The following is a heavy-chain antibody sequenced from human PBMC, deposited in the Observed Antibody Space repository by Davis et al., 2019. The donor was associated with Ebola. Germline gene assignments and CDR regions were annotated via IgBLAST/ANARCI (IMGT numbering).Heavy chain of an antibody. V-gene: IGHV3-30-3*01. J-gene: IGHJ1*01. Sequence: GESLKISCAASGFTFSSYAMHWVRQAPGKGLEWVAVISYDGSNKYYADSVKGRFTISRDNSKNTLYLQMNSLRAEDTAVYYCARGGAAAGFVNPVQHWGQGTLVTVSS. D-gene: IGHD6-13*01. CDR3: ARGGAAAGFVNPVQH. CDR2: ISYDGSNK. CDR1: GFTFSSYA.